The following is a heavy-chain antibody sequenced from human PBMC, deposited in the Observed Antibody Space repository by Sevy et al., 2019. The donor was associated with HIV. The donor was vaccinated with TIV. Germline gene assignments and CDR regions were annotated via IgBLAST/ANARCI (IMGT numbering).Heavy chain of an antibody. Sequence: ASVKVSCKASGYTSTSYDINWVRQATGQGLEWMGWMNPNSGNTGYAQKFQGRVTMTRNTSISTAYMELSSLRSEDTAVYYCARGSGSVGIQLWFYYYYGMDVWGQGTTVTVSS. J-gene: IGHJ6*02. V-gene: IGHV1-8*01. CDR3: ARGSGSVGIQLWFYYYYGMDV. CDR1: GYTSTSYD. D-gene: IGHD5-18*01. CDR2: MNPNSGNT.